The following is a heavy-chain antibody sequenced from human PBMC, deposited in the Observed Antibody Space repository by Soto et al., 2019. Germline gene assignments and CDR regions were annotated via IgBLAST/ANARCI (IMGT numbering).Heavy chain of an antibody. Sequence: LRLSCAASGFTFSSYSMNWVRQAPGKGLEWVSSISSSSSYIYYADSVKGRFTISRDNAKNSLYLQMNSLRAEDTAVYYCARTLYYYDSSGYRWGQGTLVTVSS. D-gene: IGHD3-22*01. CDR1: GFTFSSYS. V-gene: IGHV3-21*01. J-gene: IGHJ4*02. CDR3: ARTLYYYDSSGYR. CDR2: ISSSSSYI.